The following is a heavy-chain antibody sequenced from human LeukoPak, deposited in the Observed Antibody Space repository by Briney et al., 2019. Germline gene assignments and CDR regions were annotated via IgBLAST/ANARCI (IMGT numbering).Heavy chain of an antibody. CDR2: IWYDGSNK. CDR3: ARGWLWFGEPSDAFDI. V-gene: IGHV3-33*08. Sequence: GGSLRLSCAASGFTFSSYAMHWVRQAPGKGLEWVAVIWYDGSNKYYADSVKGRFTISRDNSKNTLYLQMNSLRAEDTAVYYCARGWLWFGEPSDAFDIWGQGTMVTVSS. D-gene: IGHD3-10*01. CDR1: GFTFSSYA. J-gene: IGHJ3*02.